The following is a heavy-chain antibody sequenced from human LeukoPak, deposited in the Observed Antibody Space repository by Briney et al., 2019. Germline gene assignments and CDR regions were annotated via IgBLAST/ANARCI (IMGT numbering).Heavy chain of an antibody. D-gene: IGHD3-10*01. CDR2: IYESGSI. V-gene: IGHV4-61*10. CDR1: GGSISSGSYY. CDR3: ARTRYYYNSRSYGAPYYFDY. J-gene: IGHJ4*02. Sequence: PSETLSLTCTVSGGSISSGSYYWSWIRQPAGKGLEWIGRIYESGSINYNPSLKSRVTISVDTSKNQFSLKLSSVTAADTAVYYCARTRYYYNSRSYGAPYYFDYWGQGTLVTVSS.